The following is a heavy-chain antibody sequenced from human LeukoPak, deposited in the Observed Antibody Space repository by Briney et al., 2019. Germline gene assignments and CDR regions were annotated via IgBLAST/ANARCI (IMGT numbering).Heavy chain of an antibody. CDR1: GGSFSGYY. J-gene: IGHJ4*02. Sequence: SETLSLTCAVYGGSFSGYYWSWIRQPPGKGLEWIGEINHSGSTNYNPSLKSRVTISVDTSKNQFSLKLSSVTAADTAVYYCARGQQWLVRGCFDYWGQGTLVTVSS. V-gene: IGHV4-34*01. D-gene: IGHD6-19*01. CDR2: INHSGST. CDR3: ARGQQWLVRGCFDY.